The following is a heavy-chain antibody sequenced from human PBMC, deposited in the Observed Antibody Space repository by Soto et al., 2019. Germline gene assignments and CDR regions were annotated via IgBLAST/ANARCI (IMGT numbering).Heavy chain of an antibody. CDR2: ISAYNGNT. J-gene: IGHJ4*02. D-gene: IGHD1-26*01. CDR1: GYSITSYG. CDR3: ARVDSGIVGAASFDY. Sequence: AKPSSKASGYSITSYGSSWLRQAPEQGLEWMGWISAYNGNTNYAQKLQGRVTMTTDTSTSTAYMELRSLRSDDTAVYYCARVDSGIVGAASFDYWGQGTLVTVSS. V-gene: IGHV1-18*01.